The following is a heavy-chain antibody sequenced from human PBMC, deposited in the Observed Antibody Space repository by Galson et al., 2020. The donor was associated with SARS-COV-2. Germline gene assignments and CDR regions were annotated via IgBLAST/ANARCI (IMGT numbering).Heavy chain of an antibody. CDR1: GFTFSTYT. J-gene: IGHJ6*02. CDR2: ISSSSTYI. Sequence: GGSLRLSCAASGFTFSTYTINWVRQAPGKGLEWVSSISSSSTYIYYADSLKGRFTISRDNAKNSLYLQMNSLRAEDTAVYYCARDASWAMFAMDVWGQGTTVSVFS. D-gene: IGHD3-10*02. CDR3: ARDASWAMFAMDV. V-gene: IGHV3-21*01.